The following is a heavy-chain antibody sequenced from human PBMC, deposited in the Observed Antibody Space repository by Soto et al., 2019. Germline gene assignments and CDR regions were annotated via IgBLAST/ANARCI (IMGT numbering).Heavy chain of an antibody. D-gene: IGHD3-16*01. Sequence: QTGGSLRLSCAASGFTFSSYGMHWVRQAPGKGLEWVAVISYDGSNKYYADSVKGRFTISRDNSKNTLYLQMNSLRAEDTAVYYCAKKGEYYDYAGDWFDPWGQGTLVTVSS. J-gene: IGHJ5*02. CDR2: ISYDGSNK. V-gene: IGHV3-30*18. CDR3: AKKGEYYDYAGDWFDP. CDR1: GFTFSSYG.